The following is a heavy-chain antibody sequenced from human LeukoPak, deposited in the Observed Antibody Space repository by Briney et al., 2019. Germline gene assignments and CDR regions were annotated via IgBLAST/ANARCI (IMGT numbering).Heavy chain of an antibody. Sequence: GGSLRLSCAASGFTFSSYGMHWVRQAPGKGLEWVAVIWYDGTNKYYADSVKGRFTISRDNAKNSLYLQMNSLRAEDTAVYYCARDPYDILVRCYMDVWGKGTTVTVSS. V-gene: IGHV3-33*01. CDR1: GFTFSSYG. CDR2: IWYDGTNK. D-gene: IGHD3-9*01. CDR3: ARDPYDILVRCYMDV. J-gene: IGHJ6*03.